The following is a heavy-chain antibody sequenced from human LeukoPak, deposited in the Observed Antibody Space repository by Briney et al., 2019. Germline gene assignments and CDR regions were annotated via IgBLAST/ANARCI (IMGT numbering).Heavy chain of an antibody. Sequence: GGSLRLSCAASGFTFSRYWMGWVRQAPGKGLEWVANIKQDGSEKNYVDSVKGRITISRDNAKNSLYLQMNSLRAEDTAVYYCARDKLRGFWSGYYSAREYSFDYWGQGTLVTVSS. J-gene: IGHJ4*02. CDR1: GFTFSRYW. D-gene: IGHD3-3*01. V-gene: IGHV3-7*01. CDR2: IKQDGSEK. CDR3: ARDKLRGFWSGYYSAREYSFDY.